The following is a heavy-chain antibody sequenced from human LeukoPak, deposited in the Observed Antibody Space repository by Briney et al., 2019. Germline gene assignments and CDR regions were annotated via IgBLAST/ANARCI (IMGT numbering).Heavy chain of an antibody. Sequence: GGSLRLSCAASGFTFSTYAMSWVRQAPGKGLEWVSAITPTAGNTYYADSVKGRFTISRDNSKNTVYLEMNSLRAEDTAVYYCARDGENHYYDYWGQGTLVTVST. CDR1: GFTFSTYA. J-gene: IGHJ4*02. D-gene: IGHD7-27*01. V-gene: IGHV3-23*01. CDR2: ITPTAGNT. CDR3: ARDGENHYYDY.